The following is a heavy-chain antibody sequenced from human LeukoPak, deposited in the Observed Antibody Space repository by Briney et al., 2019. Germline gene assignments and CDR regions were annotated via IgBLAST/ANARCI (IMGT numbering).Heavy chain of an antibody. D-gene: IGHD4-17*01. V-gene: IGHV1-2*02. J-gene: IGHJ5*02. CDR1: GYTFTGYY. Sequence: ASVKVSCKASGYTFTGYYMHWVRQAPGQGLEWMGWINPNSGGTNYAQKFQGRVTMTRDMSTSTVYMELSSLRSEDTAVYYCARDATVTARSWFDPWGQGTLVTVSS. CDR3: ARDATVTARSWFDP. CDR2: INPNSGGT.